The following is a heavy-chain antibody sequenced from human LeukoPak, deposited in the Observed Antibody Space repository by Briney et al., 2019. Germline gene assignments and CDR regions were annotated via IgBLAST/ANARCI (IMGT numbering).Heavy chain of an antibody. V-gene: IGHV3-74*01. Sequence: GGSLRLSCAASGFTFSNYWMSWVRQAPGKGLMWVSHIHDDGSRTTYADSVKGRFTISRDNAKNMVYLQMDSLRVDDTAIYYCTRDLGGIDYWGQGILVTVSS. CDR2: IHDDGSRT. CDR3: TRDLGGIDY. CDR1: GFTFSNYW. J-gene: IGHJ4*02.